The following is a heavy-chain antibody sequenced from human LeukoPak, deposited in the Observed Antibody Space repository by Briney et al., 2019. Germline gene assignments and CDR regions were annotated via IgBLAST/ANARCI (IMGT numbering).Heavy chain of an antibody. CDR3: ARGFLYYDLLDAFDI. CDR1: GGTFSSYA. J-gene: IGHJ3*02. CDR2: IIPIFGTA. V-gene: IGHV1-69*13. D-gene: IGHD3-3*01. Sequence: SVKVSCKASGGTFSSYAISWVRQAPGQGLEWMGGIIPIFGTANYAQKFQGRVTITADESTSTAYMELSSLRSEDTAVYYCARGFLYYDLLDAFDIWGQGTMVTVSS.